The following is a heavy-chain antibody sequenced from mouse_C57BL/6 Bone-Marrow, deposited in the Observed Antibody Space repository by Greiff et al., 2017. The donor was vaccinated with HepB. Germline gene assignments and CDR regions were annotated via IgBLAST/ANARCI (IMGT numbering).Heavy chain of an antibody. CDR3: TRGYGSSYWYLGV. J-gene: IGHJ1*03. CDR1: GFTFSDAW. Sequence: EVQLQESGGGLVQPGGSMKLSCAASGFTFSDAWMDWVRQSPEKGLEWVAEIRNKANNHATYYAESVKGKFTISRDDSKSSVYLQMNSLRAEDTGIYYCTRGYGSSYWYLGVGGTGTTDTVSS. CDR2: IRNKANNHAT. V-gene: IGHV6-6*01. D-gene: IGHD1-1*01.